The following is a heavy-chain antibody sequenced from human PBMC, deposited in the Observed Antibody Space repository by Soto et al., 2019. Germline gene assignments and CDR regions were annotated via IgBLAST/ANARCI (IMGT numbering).Heavy chain of an antibody. CDR3: ASPYGKRYYFDY. V-gene: IGHV1-3*01. Sequence: QVQLVQSGAVVKKPGASVKVSCKASGHTFTSYAMHWLRQAPGERHEWMGWINAGNGNTKYSQKFQGRVTITSDTSASTAYMELSSLRSEATAVYYCASPYGKRYYFDYWGQGTLVTVSS. CDR1: GHTFTSYA. J-gene: IGHJ4*02. D-gene: IGHD4-17*01. CDR2: INAGNGNT.